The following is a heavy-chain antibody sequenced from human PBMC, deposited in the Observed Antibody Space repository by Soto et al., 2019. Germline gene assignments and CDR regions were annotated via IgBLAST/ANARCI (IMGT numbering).Heavy chain of an antibody. CDR2: IYWDDDQ. V-gene: IGHV2-5*02. CDR3: AHAFGGTSWPNDAFDM. D-gene: IGHD3-3*02. J-gene: IGHJ3*02. CDR1: GFSLSGDGVG. Sequence: QITLKESGPTLVKHTQSLTLTCTVSGFSLSGDGVGVGWIRQPPGKALEWLALIYWDDDQRYSPSLKTRLTITKDSSKNQVVLTMTNMAPVDTATYYCAHAFGGTSWPNDAFDMWGQGTVVTVSS.